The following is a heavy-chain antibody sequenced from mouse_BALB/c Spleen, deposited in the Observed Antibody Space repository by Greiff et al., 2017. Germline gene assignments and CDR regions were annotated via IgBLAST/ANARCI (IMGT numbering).Heavy chain of an antibody. CDR3: ARHDGYYDYAMDY. V-gene: IGHV1-26*01. CDR1: GYSFTGYY. J-gene: IGHJ4*01. CDR2: INPYNGAT. Sequence: EVQLQQSGPELVKPGASVKISCKASGYSFTGYYMHWVKQSHVKSLEWIGRINPYNGATSYNQNFKDKASLTVDKSSSTAYMELHSLTSEDSAVYYCARHDGYYDYAMDYWGQGTSVTVSS. D-gene: IGHD2-3*01.